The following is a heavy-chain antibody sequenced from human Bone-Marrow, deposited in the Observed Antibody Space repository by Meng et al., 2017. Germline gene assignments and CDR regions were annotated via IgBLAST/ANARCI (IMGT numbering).Heavy chain of an antibody. D-gene: IGHD3-16*01. Sequence: VQLQESGPGLVKPSQTLSLTCTVSGGSISSGGYYWSWIRQHPGKGLEWIGYIYYSGTTYYNPSLSSLVTISVDTSKNQFSLNLSSVTAADTAVYYCARDIRQGGNIWFDPWGQGTLVTASS. CDR2: IYYSGTT. CDR3: ARDIRQGGNIWFDP. J-gene: IGHJ5*02. V-gene: IGHV4-31*01. CDR1: GGSISSGGYY.